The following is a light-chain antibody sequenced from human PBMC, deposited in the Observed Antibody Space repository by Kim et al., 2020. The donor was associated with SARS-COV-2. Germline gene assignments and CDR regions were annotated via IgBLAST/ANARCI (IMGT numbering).Light chain of an antibody. V-gene: IGKV1-39*01. CDR3: QQNYSARLT. Sequence: VGVTVTITCRATQTIGTYLNWYQHKLGNAPQVLIYAASTLQSWVPSRFSGSGSGTDFTLTITRLQPEDFAIYFCQQNYSARLTFGGGTRVDIK. CDR2: AAS. CDR1: QTIGTY. J-gene: IGKJ4*01.